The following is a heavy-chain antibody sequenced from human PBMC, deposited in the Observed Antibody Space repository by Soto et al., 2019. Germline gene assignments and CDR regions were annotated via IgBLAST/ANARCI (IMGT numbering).Heavy chain of an antibody. CDR3: AINSGSPTW. V-gene: IGHV4-39*01. CDR2: IYYSGST. CDR1: GGSISSSSYY. D-gene: IGHD1-26*01. Sequence: QPQLQESGPGLVKPSETLSLTCTVSGGSISSSSYYWGWIRQPPGKGLEWIGSIYYSGSTYYNPSLESRVTTPVDTSKNQFTPKLRSVTAADTAVYYCAINSGSPTWRGQGTLVTVSS. J-gene: IGHJ4*02.